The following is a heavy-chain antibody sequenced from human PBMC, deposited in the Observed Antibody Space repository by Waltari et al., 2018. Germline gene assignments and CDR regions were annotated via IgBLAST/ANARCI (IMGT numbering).Heavy chain of an antibody. CDR1: GYTFPSYT. CDR3: ARDGLGSWYFRLPGGTAYFDL. CDR2: INAGKGNT. J-gene: IGHJ2*01. Sequence: QVQLVQSGAEVKKPGASVKVSCKASGYTFPSYTMHWVRQAPGPRPEWMGWINAGKGNTKYSQKFQGRVTITRDTSASTAYMELSSLRSEDTAVYYCARDGLGSWYFRLPGGTAYFDLWGRGTLVTVSS. V-gene: IGHV1-3*01. D-gene: IGHD6-13*01.